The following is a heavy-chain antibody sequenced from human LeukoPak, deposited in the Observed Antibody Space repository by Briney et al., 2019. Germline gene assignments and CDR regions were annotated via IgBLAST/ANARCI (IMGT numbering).Heavy chain of an antibody. J-gene: IGHJ1*01. Sequence: PSETLSLTCAVYGGSFSGYYWSWIRQPPGKGLEWIGEINHSGSTNYNPSLKSRVTISVDTSKKQFSLNLSSVTAADTAVYYCARRGRYCTGANCYTGYFQHWGQGTLVTVSS. CDR1: GGSFSGYY. V-gene: IGHV4-34*01. CDR3: ARRGRYCTGANCYTGYFQH. D-gene: IGHD2-2*02. CDR2: INHSGST.